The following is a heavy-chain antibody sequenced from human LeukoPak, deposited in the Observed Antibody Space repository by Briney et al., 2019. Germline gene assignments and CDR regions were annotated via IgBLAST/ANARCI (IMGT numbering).Heavy chain of an antibody. CDR2: MNPNSGNT. CDR3: ARTTYCSSTSCRKGFDY. D-gene: IGHD2-2*01. CDR1: GYTFTSYD. J-gene: IGHJ4*02. Sequence: ASVKVSCKASGYTFTSYDINWVRQATGQGLEWMGWMNPNSGNTGYAQKFQGRVTMTRNTSISTAYMELSSLRSEDTAVYYCARTTYCSSTSCRKGFDYWGQGTLVTVSS. V-gene: IGHV1-8*01.